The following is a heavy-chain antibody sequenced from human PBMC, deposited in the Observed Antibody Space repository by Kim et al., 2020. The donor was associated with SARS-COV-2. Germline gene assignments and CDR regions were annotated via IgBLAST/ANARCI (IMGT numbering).Heavy chain of an antibody. CDR2: INHSGST. J-gene: IGHJ6*02. Sequence: SETLSLTCAVYGGSFSGYYWSWIRQPPGKGLEWIGEINHSGSTNYNPSLKSRVTISVDTSKNQFSLKLSSVTAADTAVYYCARGRYYGSGSYSTPYFYYYGMDVWGQGTTVTVSS. CDR3: ARGRYYGSGSYSTPYFYYYGMDV. V-gene: IGHV4-34*01. CDR1: GGSFSGYY. D-gene: IGHD3-10*01.